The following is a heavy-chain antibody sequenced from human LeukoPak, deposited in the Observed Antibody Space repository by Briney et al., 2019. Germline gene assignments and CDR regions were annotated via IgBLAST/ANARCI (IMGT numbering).Heavy chain of an antibody. CDR3: ARLRITIFGVVYFDY. CDR1: GGSFSGYY. Sequence: SETLSLTCAVYGGSFSGYYWSWIRQPPGKGLEWIGEINHSGSTNYNPSLKSRVTISVDTSKNQFSLKLSSVTAADTAVYYCARLRITIFGVVYFDYWGQGTLVTVSS. CDR2: INHSGST. J-gene: IGHJ4*02. V-gene: IGHV4-34*01. D-gene: IGHD3-3*01.